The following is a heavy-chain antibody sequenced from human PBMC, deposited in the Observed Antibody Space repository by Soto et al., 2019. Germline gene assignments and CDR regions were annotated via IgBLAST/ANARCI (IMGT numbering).Heavy chain of an antibody. D-gene: IGHD6-19*01. CDR3: AGVDSSGWYFDY. CDR2: INSDGSST. Sequence: GGSLRLSCAASGFTFSSYWMHWVRQAPGKGLVWVSRINSDGSSTSYADSVKGRFTISRDNAKNTLYLQMNSLRAEDTAVYYCAGVDSSGWYFDYWGQGTLVTVSS. J-gene: IGHJ4*02. CDR1: GFTFSSYW. V-gene: IGHV3-74*01.